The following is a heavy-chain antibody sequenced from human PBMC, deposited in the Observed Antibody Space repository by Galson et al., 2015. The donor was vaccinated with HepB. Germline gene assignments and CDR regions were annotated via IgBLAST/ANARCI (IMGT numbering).Heavy chain of an antibody. D-gene: IGHD6-13*01. J-gene: IGHJ6*02. CDR1: GFTFSNYA. CDR2: ISGSGGST. CDR3: AKGQRAAAGFYYYGMDV. Sequence: SLRLSCAGSGFTFSNYAMSWVRQAPGKGLEWVSGISGSGGSTYYADSVKGRFAFSRDNSKNTVYLQMNSLRAEDTALYFCAKGQRAAAGFYYYGMDVWGQGTTVTVPS. V-gene: IGHV3-23*01.